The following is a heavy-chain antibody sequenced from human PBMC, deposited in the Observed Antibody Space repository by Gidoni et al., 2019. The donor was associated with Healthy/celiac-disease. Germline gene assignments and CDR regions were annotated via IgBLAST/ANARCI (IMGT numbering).Heavy chain of an antibody. CDR1: GFTFGGHY. J-gene: IGHJ4*02. V-gene: IGHV3-72*01. CDR2: TRSKANSYTT. D-gene: IGHD2-2*01. CDR3: ARDYCSSTSCFPDY. Sequence: VQLVESGGGLVQRGGFLRLPCAASGFTFGGHYMDWVRQAPGQGLEWVGRTRSKANSYTTEYAASVKGRFTISRDDSKNSLYLQMNSLKTEDTAVYYCARDYCSSTSCFPDYWGQGTLVTVSS.